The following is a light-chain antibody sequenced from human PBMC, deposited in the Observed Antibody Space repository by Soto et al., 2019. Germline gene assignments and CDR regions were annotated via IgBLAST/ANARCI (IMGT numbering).Light chain of an antibody. J-gene: IGKJ1*01. CDR3: QQSYSNPPWT. CDR1: QSIVTY. CDR2: AAS. V-gene: IGKV1-39*01. Sequence: DIQMTQSPSSLSASVGDRVTITCRASQSIVTYLNWYLQKPGKAPKLLIYAASNLQSGVPSRFSGSGSGTDFTLTISSLQPEDFANYFCQQSYSNPPWTFGQGTKVEIX.